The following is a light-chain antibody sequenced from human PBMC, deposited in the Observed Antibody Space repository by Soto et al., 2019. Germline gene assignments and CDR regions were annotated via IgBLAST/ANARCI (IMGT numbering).Light chain of an antibody. J-gene: IGKJ1*01. CDR1: QSISSS. CDR2: DAS. V-gene: IGKV3-11*01. Sequence: EIVLIQSPATLSLSPGERATLSCRASQSISSSLAWYQQKPGQAPRLLIYDASTRATGFPARFSGSGSGTDFTLTIGSLEPEDFAVYYCQQRSEWPRTFGQGTKVEVK. CDR3: QQRSEWPRT.